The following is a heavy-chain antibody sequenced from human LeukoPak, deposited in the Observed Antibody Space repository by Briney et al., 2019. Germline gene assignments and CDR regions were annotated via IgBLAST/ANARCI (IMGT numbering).Heavy chain of an antibody. D-gene: IGHD2-21*02. Sequence: GGSLRLSCAASGFTVNNNYMNWVRQAPGKGLEWVSLIYSGDSTYYADSVKGRFINSRDNSKNTLYLQMNSLREEETDVYYCGREVATRFSCFDYWGQGTLVTVSS. J-gene: IGHJ4*02. CDR2: IYSGDST. CDR3: GREVATRFSCFDY. V-gene: IGHV3-53*01. CDR1: GFTVNNNY.